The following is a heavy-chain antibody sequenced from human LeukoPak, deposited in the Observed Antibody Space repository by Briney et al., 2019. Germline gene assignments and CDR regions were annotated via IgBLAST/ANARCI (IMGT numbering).Heavy chain of an antibody. J-gene: IGHJ3*02. CDR3: AKVGAWVAYDAFDI. Sequence: GGSLRLSCAASGFTFTSHAMSWVRQAPGKGLEWVSTIGGSGGSTYYADSVKGRFTISRDNSKNTLFLQMNSLRAEDTAVYYCAKVGAWVAYDAFDIWGQGTMVTVSS. V-gene: IGHV3-23*01. D-gene: IGHD1-26*01. CDR2: IGGSGGST. CDR1: GFTFTSHA.